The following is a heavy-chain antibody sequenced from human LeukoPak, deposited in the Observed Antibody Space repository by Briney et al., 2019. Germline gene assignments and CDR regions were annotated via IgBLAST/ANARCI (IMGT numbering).Heavy chain of an antibody. J-gene: IGHJ4*02. CDR3: ARALEDPGAWHY. CDR2: ISAYNGNT. CDR1: GYTFTGYY. D-gene: IGHD1-26*01. V-gene: IGHV1-18*04. Sequence: ASVKVSCKASGYTFTGYYMHWVRQAPGQGLEWMGWISAYNGNTNYAQKLQGRVTMTTDTSTSTAYIELRSLRSDDTAVYYCARALEDPGAWHYWGQGTLVTVSS.